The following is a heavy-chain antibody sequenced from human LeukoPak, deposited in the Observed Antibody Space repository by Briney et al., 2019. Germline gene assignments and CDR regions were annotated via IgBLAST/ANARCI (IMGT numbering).Heavy chain of an antibody. CDR3: ARDTLAVVAVFDY. V-gene: IGHV3-7*01. Sequence: GGSLRLSCAASGFTFSNHWMTWVRQAPGKGLEWVGNIKPDGNERHYVDSVKGRFTISRDNAENSLYLQMDSLSVEDTAIYYCARDTLAVVAVFDYWGQGTLVTVSS. CDR2: IKPDGNER. J-gene: IGHJ4*02. D-gene: IGHD2-15*01. CDR1: GFTFSNHW.